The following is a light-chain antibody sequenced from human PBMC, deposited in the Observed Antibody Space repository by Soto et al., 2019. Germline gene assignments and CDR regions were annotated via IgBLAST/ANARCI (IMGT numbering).Light chain of an antibody. J-gene: IGLJ1*01. Sequence: QSVLTQPASVSGSPGQSITISCTGTSSDVGGYNYVSWYHQQSGKAPKLMIHEVSNRPSGVSSRFSGSKSGNTASLTISGLQAEDEADYYCSSYTSSRAYVFGIGTKLTVL. V-gene: IGLV2-14*01. CDR3: SSYTSSRAYV. CDR2: EVS. CDR1: SSDVGGYNY.